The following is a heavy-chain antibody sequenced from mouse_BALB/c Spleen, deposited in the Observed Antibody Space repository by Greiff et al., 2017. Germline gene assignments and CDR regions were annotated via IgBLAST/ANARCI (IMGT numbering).Heavy chain of an antibody. Sequence: EVKLQESGPGLVKPSQSLSLTCTVTGYSITSDYAWNWIRQFPGNKLEWLGYISYSGSTSYNPSLKSRISITRDTSKNQFFLQLNSVTTEDTATYYCANYRYDLRAMDYWGQGTSVTVSS. V-gene: IGHV3-2*02. D-gene: IGHD2-14*01. CDR1: GYSITSDYA. CDR3: ANYRYDLRAMDY. CDR2: ISYSGST. J-gene: IGHJ4*01.